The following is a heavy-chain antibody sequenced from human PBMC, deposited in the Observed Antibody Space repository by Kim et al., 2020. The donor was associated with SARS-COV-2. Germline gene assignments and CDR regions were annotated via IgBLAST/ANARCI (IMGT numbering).Heavy chain of an antibody. D-gene: IGHD6-13*01. Sequence: GGSLRLSCTASGFTFSSYSMNWVRQAPGKGLEWVSYISSSSSTIYYADSVKGRFTISRDNAKNSLYLQMNSLRDEDTAVYYCARGSSSWLGRMGSDYYYGMDVWGQGTTVTVSS. CDR3: ARGSSSWLGRMGSDYYYGMDV. CDR1: GFTFSSYS. V-gene: IGHV3-48*02. J-gene: IGHJ6*02. CDR2: ISSSSSTI.